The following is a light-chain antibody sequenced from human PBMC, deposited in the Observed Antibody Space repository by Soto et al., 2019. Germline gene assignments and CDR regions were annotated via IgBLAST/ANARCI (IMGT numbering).Light chain of an antibody. CDR1: QGVSSC. CDR3: QQANSFPWT. V-gene: IGKV1-12*01. J-gene: IGKJ1*01. CDR2: AAS. Sequence: DIQMTQSPSSVSASVGDTVTITCRASQGVSSCLAWYQQKPGKAPKLLIYAASSLQSGVPSRFSGSGSGTDFTLTIRSLQPEDFATYFCQQANSFPWTFGQGTKVEIQ.